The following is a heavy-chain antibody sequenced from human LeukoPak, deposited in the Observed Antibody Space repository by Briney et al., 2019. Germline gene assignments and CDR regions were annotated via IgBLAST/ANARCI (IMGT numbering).Heavy chain of an antibody. D-gene: IGHD4-17*01. CDR2: ISASGGST. Sequence: GAAVKVSCKASGYTFTSYYMHWVRQAPGQGLEWMGIISASGGSTTYAQKFQGRVTMTRDTSTSTVYMELSSLRSEDTAVYYCARGYGDYAYWGQGTLVTVIS. CDR1: GYTFTSYY. J-gene: IGHJ4*02. CDR3: ARGYGDYAY. V-gene: IGHV1-46*01.